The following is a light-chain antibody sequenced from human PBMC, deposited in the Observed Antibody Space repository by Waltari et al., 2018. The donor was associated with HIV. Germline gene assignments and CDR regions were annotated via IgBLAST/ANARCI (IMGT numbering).Light chain of an antibody. CDR1: QSVNNNY. V-gene: IGKV3-20*01. J-gene: IGKJ1*01. CDR2: GAS. Sequence: EIVLTQSPGTLSLSPGERATLSCRASQSVNNNYLAWYQQKPGQAPWLLIYGASSRATGIPDRFTASGSGTDFTLTISRLEPEDSAVYYCQQYGDSPRTFGQGTKVEIK. CDR3: QQYGDSPRT.